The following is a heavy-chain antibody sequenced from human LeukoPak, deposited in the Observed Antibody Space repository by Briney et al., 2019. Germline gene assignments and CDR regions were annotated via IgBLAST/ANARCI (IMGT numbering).Heavy chain of an antibody. Sequence: GGSLRLSCAASGFTFSSYGMDWVRQAPGKGLEWVAVISYDGSNKYYADYVKGTFPISRDNSKNKLYMQMNSLRAEDTAVYYCAHHQAGYYYDSSGHPQIDYWGQGTLVTVSS. D-gene: IGHD3-22*01. J-gene: IGHJ4*02. CDR1: GFTFSSYG. CDR3: AHHQAGYYYDSSGHPQIDY. CDR2: ISYDGSNK. V-gene: IGHV3-30*03.